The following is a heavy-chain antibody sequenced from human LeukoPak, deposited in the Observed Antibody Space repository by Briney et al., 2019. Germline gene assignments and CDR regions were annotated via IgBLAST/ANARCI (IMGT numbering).Heavy chain of an antibody. Sequence: PSETLSLTCTVSGGSISSGDYYWSWIRQPPGKGLEWIGYIYYSGSTYYNPSLKSRVTISVDTSKNQFSLKLSSVTAADTAVYYCARGVVGATEFDYWGQGTLVTVSS. CDR3: ARGVVGATEFDY. CDR1: GGSISSGDYY. J-gene: IGHJ4*02. D-gene: IGHD1-26*01. CDR2: IYYSGST. V-gene: IGHV4-30-4*08.